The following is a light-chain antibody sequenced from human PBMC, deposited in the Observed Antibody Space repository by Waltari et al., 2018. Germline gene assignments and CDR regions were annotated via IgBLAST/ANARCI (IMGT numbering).Light chain of an antibody. CDR2: EYN. CDR3: QSYDVSNPDWV. CDR1: SGSIASNY. J-gene: IGLJ3*02. V-gene: IGLV6-57*04. Sequence: NFMLTQPHSVSESPGKTVTISCTRSSGSIASNYVQWYQQRPGSAPTTVIYEYNRRPSAVPALFSGSIDSSSTSASLTISGLKTEDEADYYCQSYDVSNPDWVFGGGTKLTVL.